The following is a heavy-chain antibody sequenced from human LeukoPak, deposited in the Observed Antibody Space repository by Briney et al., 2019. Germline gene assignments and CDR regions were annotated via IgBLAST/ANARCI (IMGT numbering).Heavy chain of an antibody. CDR1: GYSISSGYY. D-gene: IGHD5-12*01. Sequence: AETLSLTCTVSGYSISSGYYWGWIRQPPGKGLEWIGSIYHSGSTYYNPSLKSRVTISVDTSKNQFSLKLSSVTAADTAVYYCARGYSGYSGFWGQGTLVTVSS. V-gene: IGHV4-38-2*02. CDR2: IYHSGST. CDR3: ARGYSGYSGF. J-gene: IGHJ4*02.